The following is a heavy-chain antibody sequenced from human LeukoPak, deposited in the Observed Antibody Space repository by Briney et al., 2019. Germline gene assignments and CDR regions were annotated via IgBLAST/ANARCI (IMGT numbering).Heavy chain of an antibody. CDR3: ARLQYVGKPHAFDI. CDR2: IKQDGSEK. D-gene: IGHD1-14*01. Sequence: GGALRLSCAASGFTFSSYWMSGVRQAPGKGLEGVANIKQDGSEKYYVDSVKGRFTISRDNAKNSLYLQMNSLRAEGTAVYYCARLQYVGKPHAFDIWGQGTMVTVSS. J-gene: IGHJ3*02. CDR1: GFTFSSYW. V-gene: IGHV3-7*01.